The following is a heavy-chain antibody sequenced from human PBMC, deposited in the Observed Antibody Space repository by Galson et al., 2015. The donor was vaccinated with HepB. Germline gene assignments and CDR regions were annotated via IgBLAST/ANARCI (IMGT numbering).Heavy chain of an antibody. CDR3: VGDSGQYLFDY. Sequence: SLRLSCAASGSVFSTYNMNWVRQAPGKGLEWVSYISSSGSTIYYADSVKGRFSISRDNAKGSLYLQMKSLRAEDTAVYYCVGDSGQYLFDYWGQGTPVTVSS. D-gene: IGHD2/OR15-2a*01. J-gene: IGHJ4*02. CDR2: ISSSGSTI. V-gene: IGHV3-48*01. CDR1: GSVFSTYN.